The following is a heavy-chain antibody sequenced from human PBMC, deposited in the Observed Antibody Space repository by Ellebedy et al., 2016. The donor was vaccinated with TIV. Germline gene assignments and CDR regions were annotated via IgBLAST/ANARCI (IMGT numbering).Heavy chain of an antibody. CDR3: VRGTGDNMIGLKGWFDP. CDR1: GDSVSSNSAA. Sequence: SQTLSLTCAISGDSVSSNSAAWNWIRQSPSRGLEWLGRTYYRSKWYNDYAVSVKSRITINPDTSTNQLSLQLDSVTDADTAVDSCVRGTGDNMIGLKGWFDPWGQGTLVTVSS. D-gene: IGHD3-16*01. CDR2: TYYRSKWYN. V-gene: IGHV6-1*01. J-gene: IGHJ5*02.